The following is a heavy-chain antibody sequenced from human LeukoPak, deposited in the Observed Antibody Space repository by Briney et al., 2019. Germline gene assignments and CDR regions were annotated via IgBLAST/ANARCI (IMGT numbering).Heavy chain of an antibody. CDR3: ARESGYCSATSCHRPEDY. V-gene: IGHV3-74*03. J-gene: IGHJ4*02. CDR2: INTDGSST. Sequence: GGALRLSCTASGFTFSSYWMHWVRQAPGKGRVWVSRINTDGSSTTYADSVKGRFTISRDNAKNTLYLQVNNLRAEDTAVYYCARESGYCSATSCHRPEDYWGQGTLVTVSS. CDR1: GFTFSSYW. D-gene: IGHD2-2*01.